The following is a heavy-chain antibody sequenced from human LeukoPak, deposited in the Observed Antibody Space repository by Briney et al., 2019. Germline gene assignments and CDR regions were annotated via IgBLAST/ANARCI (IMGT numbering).Heavy chain of an antibody. CDR3: ARGGYSYGYMGYFDY. V-gene: IGHV1-18*01. CDR1: GYTFTSYG. D-gene: IGHD5-18*01. CDR2: ISAYNGNT. Sequence: ASVKVSCKASGYTFTSYGISWVRQAPGQGLEWMGWISAYNGNTNYAQNLQGRVTMTTDTSTSTAYMELRSLRSDDTAVYYCARGGYSYGYMGYFDYWGQGTLVTVSS. J-gene: IGHJ4*02.